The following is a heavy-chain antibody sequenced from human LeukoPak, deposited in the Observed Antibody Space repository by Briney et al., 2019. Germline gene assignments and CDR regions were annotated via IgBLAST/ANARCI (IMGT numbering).Heavy chain of an antibody. CDR3: AKARTMIVVVADY. J-gene: IGHJ4*02. CDR2: ISGSGGST. Sequence: GGSLRLSFAASGFTFSSYAMSWVRQAPGKGLEWVSAISGSGGSTYYADSAKGRFTISRDNSKNTLYLQMNSLRAEDTAVYYCAKARTMIVVVADYWGQGTLVTVSS. V-gene: IGHV3-23*01. D-gene: IGHD3-22*01. CDR1: GFTFSSYA.